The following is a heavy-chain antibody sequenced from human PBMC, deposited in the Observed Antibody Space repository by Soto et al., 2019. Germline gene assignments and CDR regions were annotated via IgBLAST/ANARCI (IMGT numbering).Heavy chain of an antibody. CDR1: GGSISSYY. D-gene: IGHD3-22*01. J-gene: IGHJ4*02. Sequence: PSETLSLTCTVSGGSISSYYLSWIRQPPGKGLEWIGYIYYSGSTNYNPSLKSRVTISVDTSKNQFSLKLSSVTAADTAVYYCARAAPDYYDSSGYDYYFDYWGQGTLVTVSS. CDR3: ARAAPDYYDSSGYDYYFDY. CDR2: IYYSGST. V-gene: IGHV4-59*12.